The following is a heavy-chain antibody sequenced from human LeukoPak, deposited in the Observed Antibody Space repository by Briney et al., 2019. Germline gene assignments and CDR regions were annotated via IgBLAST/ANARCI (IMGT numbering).Heavy chain of an antibody. CDR3: ARERYGRDAFDI. CDR1: GFTFSRNW. Sequence: PGGSLGLSCAASGFTFSRNWMSWVRQAPGKGLEWEANIKQDASDKYYVDSVKGRFTISRDNAKNSLYLQMNSLRAEDTAVYYCARERYGRDAFDIWGQGTMVTVSS. J-gene: IGHJ3*02. CDR2: IKQDASDK. V-gene: IGHV3-7*03. D-gene: IGHD4-17*01.